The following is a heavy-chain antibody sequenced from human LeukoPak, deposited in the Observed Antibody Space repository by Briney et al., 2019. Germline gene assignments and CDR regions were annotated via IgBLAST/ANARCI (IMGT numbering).Heavy chain of an antibody. D-gene: IGHD5-18*01. CDR2: IYTSGST. V-gene: IGHV4-4*07. CDR1: GGSISSYY. J-gene: IGHJ4*02. Sequence: PSETLSLTCTVSGGSISSYYWSWIRQPAGKGLEWIGRIYTSGSTNYNPSLKSRVTMSVDASKNQFSLKLSSVTAADTAVYYCARDRGRGYSYGYRGGLFDYWGQGTLVTVSS. CDR3: ARDRGRGYSYGYRGGLFDY.